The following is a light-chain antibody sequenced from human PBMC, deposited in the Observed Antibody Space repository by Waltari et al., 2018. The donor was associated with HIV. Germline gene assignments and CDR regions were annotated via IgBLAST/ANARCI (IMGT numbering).Light chain of an antibody. CDR1: SGSIASNY. V-gene: IGLV6-57*03. CDR2: EDS. J-gene: IGLJ3*02. CDR3: QSYDNSVLWV. Sequence: NFMLTQPHSASQSPGKTVTISCTRSSGSIASNYMQWYQQCPGSAPTTVIYEDSQRPSGVPDRFSGSIESASNAASLTIAGLKAEDEADYYCQSYDNSVLWVFGGGTKLTVL.